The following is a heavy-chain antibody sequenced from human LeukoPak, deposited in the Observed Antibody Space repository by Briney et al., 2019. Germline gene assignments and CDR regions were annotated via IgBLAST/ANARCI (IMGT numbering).Heavy chain of an antibody. V-gene: IGHV3-15*01. J-gene: IGHJ4*02. D-gene: IGHD5-12*01. CDR3: TTRRGLYDYPYYFDY. Sequence: GGSLRLSCAASGFTFDDYGMSWVRQAPGKGLEWVGRIKSKTDGGTTDYAAPVKGRFTISRDDSKNTLYLQMNSLKTEDTAVYYCTTRRGLYDYPYYFDYWGQGTLVTVSS. CDR1: GFTFDDYG. CDR2: IKSKTDGGTT.